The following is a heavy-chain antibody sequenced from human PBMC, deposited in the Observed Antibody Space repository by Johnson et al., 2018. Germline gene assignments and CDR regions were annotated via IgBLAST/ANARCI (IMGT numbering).Heavy chain of an antibody. J-gene: IGHJ1*01. CDR3: ARGEGLGALQH. CDR1: GFTFSSYG. CDR2: IWNDGSNK. V-gene: IGHV3-33*01. D-gene: IGHD1-26*01. Sequence: QVQLVESGGGVVQPGRSLRLSCAASGFTFSSYGMHWVRQAPGKGLEWVSVIWNDGSNKNYPGSVKGRFTISRENAKNSVYLQMNSLRAGDTAVYYCARGEGLGALQHWGQGTLVTVSS.